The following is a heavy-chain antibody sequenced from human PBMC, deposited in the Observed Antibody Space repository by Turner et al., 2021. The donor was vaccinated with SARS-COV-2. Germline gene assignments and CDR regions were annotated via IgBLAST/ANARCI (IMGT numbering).Heavy chain of an antibody. J-gene: IGHJ4*02. D-gene: IGHD2-8*01. CDR1: GFPFCSYG. V-gene: IGHV3-30*18. CDR2: ISYDGSNK. CDR3: ANGGYCTNGVCSRVPSHFDY. Sequence: QVQLVESGGGVVQPGRSLRLSCAASGFPFCSYGMHWVRQAPGKGLEWVAVISYDGSNKYYADSVKGRFTISRDNSKNTLYLQMNSLRAEDTAVYYCANGGYCTNGVCSRVPSHFDYWGQGTLVTVSS.